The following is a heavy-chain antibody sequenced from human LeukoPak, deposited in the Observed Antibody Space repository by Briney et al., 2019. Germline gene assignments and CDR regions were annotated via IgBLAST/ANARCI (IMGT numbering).Heavy chain of an antibody. Sequence: GGSLRLSCAASGFTFSSYAMHWVRQAPGKGLEWVAVISYDGSNKYYADSVKGRFTISRDNSKNTLYLQMNSLRAEDTAVYYCARDPYTVVVPAAGYWGQGTLVTVSS. D-gene: IGHD2-2*01. CDR1: GFTFSSYA. V-gene: IGHV3-30*04. J-gene: IGHJ4*02. CDR3: ARDPYTVVVPAAGY. CDR2: ISYDGSNK.